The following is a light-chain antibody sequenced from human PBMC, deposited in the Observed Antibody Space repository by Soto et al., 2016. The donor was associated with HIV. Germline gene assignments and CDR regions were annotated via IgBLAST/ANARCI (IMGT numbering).Light chain of an antibody. CDR2: DDS. CDR1: NVGSKS. J-gene: IGLJ2*01. CDR3: QVWDSRADGL. V-gene: IGLV3-21*03. Sequence: SYELTQPPSLSVAPRKTARITCGGNNVGSKSVQWYQQKPGQAPILVLYDDSDRPSGIPERFSGSNSGNTATLSISRVEAGDEADYYCQVWDSRADGLFGGGTKLTVL.